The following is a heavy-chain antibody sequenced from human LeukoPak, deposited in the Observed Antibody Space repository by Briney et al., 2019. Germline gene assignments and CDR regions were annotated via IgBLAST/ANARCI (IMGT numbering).Heavy chain of an antibody. CDR3: ARAPGGSNFNY. CDR1: GGSFSGYY. Sequence: SETLSLTCAVYGGSFSGYYWSWIRQPPGKGLEWIGEINHSGSTNYNPFLKSRVTISVDTSKNQFSLKLSSVTAADTAVYYCARAPGGSNFNYWGQEPWSPSPQ. J-gene: IGHJ4*01. D-gene: IGHD2-8*02. CDR2: INHSGST. V-gene: IGHV4-34*01.